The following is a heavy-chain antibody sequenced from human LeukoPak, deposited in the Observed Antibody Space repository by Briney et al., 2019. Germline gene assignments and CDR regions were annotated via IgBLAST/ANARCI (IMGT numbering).Heavy chain of an antibody. J-gene: IGHJ3*02. CDR3: ARAERWVSAFDI. CDR2: IYYSGST. V-gene: IGHV4-31*03. Sequence: SETLSLTCTVSGGSISSGGYYWSWICQHPGKGLEWIGYIYYSGSTYYNPSLKSRVTISVDTSKNQFSLKLSSVTAADTAVYYCARAERWVSAFDIWGQGTMVTVSS. D-gene: IGHD4-23*01. CDR1: GGSISSGGYY.